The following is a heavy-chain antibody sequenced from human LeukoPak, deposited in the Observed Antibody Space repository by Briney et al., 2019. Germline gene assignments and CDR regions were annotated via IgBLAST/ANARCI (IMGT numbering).Heavy chain of an antibody. CDR2: ISGSGGST. D-gene: IGHD3-3*01. J-gene: IGHJ5*02. CDR1: GFTFSSYA. V-gene: IGHV3-23*01. CDR3: AKDSVGSYYDFWSGYPSGNWFDP. Sequence: PGGSLRLSCAASGFTFSSYAMSWVRQTPGEGLEWVSAISGSGGSTYYADSVKGRFTISRDNSKDTLYLQMNSLGAEDTAVYYCAKDSVGSYYDFWSGYPSGNWFDPWGQGTLVTVSS.